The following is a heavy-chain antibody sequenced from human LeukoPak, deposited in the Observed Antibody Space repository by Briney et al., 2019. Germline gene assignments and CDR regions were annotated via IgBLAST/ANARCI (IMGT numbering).Heavy chain of an antibody. CDR3: AKKVPANWGSYFDY. Sequence: HSGGSLRLSCAASGFTFSSYAMSWVRQAPGKGLEWVSAISGSGDSTYSTDSVKGRFTISRDNSKNTLYLQMNSLRAEDTAAYYCAKKVPANWGSYFDYWGQGTLVTVSS. CDR2: ISGSGDST. CDR1: GFTFSSYA. V-gene: IGHV3-23*01. D-gene: IGHD7-27*01. J-gene: IGHJ4*02.